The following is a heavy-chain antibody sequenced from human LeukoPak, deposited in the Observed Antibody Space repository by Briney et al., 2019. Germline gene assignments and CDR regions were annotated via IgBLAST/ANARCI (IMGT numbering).Heavy chain of an antibody. CDR3: ARGSRYGDYPYYCDF. J-gene: IGHJ4*02. V-gene: IGHV3-30*02. CDR1: GFAFGSYG. D-gene: IGHD4-17*01. CDR2: VRYDGNNP. Sequence: GGSLRLSCAASGFAFGSYGMHWVRQAPGKGLDWVAFVRYDGNNPYYSASVKGRFTISRDNSKNTVLLQMNNLRLEDAAVYYCARGSRYGDYPYYCDFWGQGTLVTVSS.